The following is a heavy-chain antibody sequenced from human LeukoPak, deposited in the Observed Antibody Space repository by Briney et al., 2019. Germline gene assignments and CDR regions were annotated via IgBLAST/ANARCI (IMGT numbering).Heavy chain of an antibody. J-gene: IGHJ6*02. Sequence: GASVKVSCKASGYTFTSYAMNWVRQAPGQGLEWMGWINTNTGNPTYAQGFTGRFVFSLDTSVSTAYLQISSLKAEDTAVYYCARVGSSWYGGVDYYYGMDVWGQGTTVTVSS. CDR1: GYTFTSYA. D-gene: IGHD6-13*01. CDR3: ARVGSSWYGGVDYYYGMDV. V-gene: IGHV7-4-1*02. CDR2: INTNTGNP.